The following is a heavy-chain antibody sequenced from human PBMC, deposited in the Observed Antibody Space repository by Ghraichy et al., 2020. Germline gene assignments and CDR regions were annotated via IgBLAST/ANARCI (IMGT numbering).Heavy chain of an antibody. V-gene: IGHV3-48*01. CDR1: GFTFNTYS. D-gene: IGHD4-23*01. J-gene: IGHJ6*02. CDR3: ARDNSRGYAMDV. Sequence: GGSLRLSCAASGFTFNTYSVNWVRQAPGKGLDWVSYMGWGGNIYYADSVKGRFTISVDNTKKSLYLQMNSLRAEDTAVYYCARDNSRGYAMDVWGQGTTVTVSS. CDR2: MGWGGNI.